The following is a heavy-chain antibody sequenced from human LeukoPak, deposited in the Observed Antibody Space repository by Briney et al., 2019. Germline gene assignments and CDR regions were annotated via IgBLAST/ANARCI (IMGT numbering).Heavy chain of an antibody. D-gene: IGHD3-9*01. V-gene: IGHV4-39*01. CDR3: ARVIRTTGYYSNPKSGSFDF. Sequence: SETLSLTCAVSGGSISSGHHYWGWIRQPPGKGREWIGSIYSSGSTYYNPSLRTRVTMSVDTSKNQFSLKLSSVTAADTAVYYCARVIRTTGYYSNPKSGSFDFWGQGTLVTVSS. CDR2: IYSSGST. J-gene: IGHJ4*02. CDR1: GGSISSGHHY.